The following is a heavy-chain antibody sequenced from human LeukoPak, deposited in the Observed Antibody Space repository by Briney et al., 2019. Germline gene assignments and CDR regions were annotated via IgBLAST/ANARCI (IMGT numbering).Heavy chain of an antibody. D-gene: IGHD2-8*01. CDR1: GGSISSSSYY. CDR2: IYYSGSI. Sequence: SETLSLSCTVSGGSISSSSYYWGWIRQPPGKGLEWIGSIYYSGSIYYNPSLKSRVTISVDTSKNQFSLKLSSVTAADTAVYYCARVQYCTNGVCFSRPRGGTYYFDYWGQGTLVTVSS. V-gene: IGHV4-39*07. J-gene: IGHJ4*02. CDR3: ARVQYCTNGVCFSRPRGGTYYFDY.